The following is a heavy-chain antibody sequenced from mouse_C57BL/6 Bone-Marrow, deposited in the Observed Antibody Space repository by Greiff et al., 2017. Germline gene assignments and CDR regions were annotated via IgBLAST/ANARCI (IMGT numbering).Heavy chain of an antibody. J-gene: IGHJ4*01. D-gene: IGHD2-4*01. CDR3: TGDYGDF. V-gene: IGHV5-9-1*02. Sequence: EVKLLESGEGLVKPGGSLKLSCAASGFTFSSYAMSWVRQTPEKRLEWVAYISSGGDYIYYADTVKGRFTISRDNDRNSLYLQMSSLKSEDTAMYYCTGDYGDFWGQGTSVTVSS. CDR2: ISSGGDYI. CDR1: GFTFSSYA.